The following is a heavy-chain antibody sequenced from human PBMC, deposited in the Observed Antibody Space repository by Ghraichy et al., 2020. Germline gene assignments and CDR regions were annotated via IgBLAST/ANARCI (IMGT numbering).Heavy chain of an antibody. CDR1: GGSISSSSYY. CDR3: ARQGGSGYYEGY. CDR2: IYYSGST. Sequence: SETLSLTCTVSGGSISSSSYYWGWIRQPPGKGLEWIGSIYYSGSTYYNPSLKSRVTISVDTSKNQFSLKLSSVTAADTAVYYCARQGGSGYYEGYWGQGTLVTVSS. J-gene: IGHJ4*02. V-gene: IGHV4-39*01. D-gene: IGHD3-22*01.